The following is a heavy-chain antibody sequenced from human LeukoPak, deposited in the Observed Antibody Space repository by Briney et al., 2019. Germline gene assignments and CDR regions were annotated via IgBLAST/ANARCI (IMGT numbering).Heavy chain of an antibody. V-gene: IGHV3-30*02. CDR2: IRYDGGNK. D-gene: IGHD3-22*01. Sequence: PGGSLRLSCAASGFTFSSYGMHWVRQAPGKGLEWVAFIRYDGGNKYYADSVKGRFTISRDNSKNTLYLQMNSLRAEDTAVYYCAKDPCYYDSSGYYFPYYFVNWGQGTLVTASS. CDR3: AKDPCYYDSSGYYFPYYFVN. CDR1: GFTFSSYG. J-gene: IGHJ4*02.